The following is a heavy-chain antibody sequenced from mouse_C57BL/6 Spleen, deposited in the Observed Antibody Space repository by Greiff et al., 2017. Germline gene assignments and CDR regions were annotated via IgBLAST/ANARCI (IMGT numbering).Heavy chain of an antibody. V-gene: IGHV1-54*01. J-gene: IGHJ3*01. D-gene: IGHD1-1*01. CDR3: ARYGSRTGFAY. CDR1: GYAFTNYL. Sequence: QVQLKQSGAELVRPGTSVKVSCKASGYAFTNYLIEWVKQRPGQGLEWIGVINPGSGGTNYNEQFKGKATLTADKSSSTAYMQLSSLTSEDSAVYFCARYGSRTGFAYWGQGTLVTVSA. CDR2: INPGSGGT.